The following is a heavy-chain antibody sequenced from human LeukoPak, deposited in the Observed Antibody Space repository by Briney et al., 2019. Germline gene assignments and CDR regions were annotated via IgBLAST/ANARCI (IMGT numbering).Heavy chain of an antibody. D-gene: IGHD6-19*01. J-gene: IGHJ5*02. CDR1: GGSFSGYY. CDR2: INHSGST. V-gene: IGHV4-34*01. Sequence: SETLSLTCAVYGGSFSGYYWSWIRQPPGKGLEWIGEINHSGSTNYNPSLKSRVTISVDTSKNQFSLKLSSVTAADTAVYYCVRGPQWLTQYNWFDPWGQGTLVTVSS. CDR3: VRGPQWLTQYNWFDP.